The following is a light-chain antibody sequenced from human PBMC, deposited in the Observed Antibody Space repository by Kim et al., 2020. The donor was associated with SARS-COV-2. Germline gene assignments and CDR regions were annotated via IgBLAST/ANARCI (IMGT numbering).Light chain of an antibody. CDR1: SSHSCYA. CDR3: QVWGPGVRV. Sequence: SVKLTCPLSSSHSCYAIAWHQHGPSKGRQYLMKLNSGGSHAKGCGIPDGFSGSSSGAVRYLPISSLQSEDWAVYYCQVWGPGVRVFGGGTQLTVL. V-gene: IGLV4-69*01. CDR2: LNSGGSH. J-gene: IGLJ3*02.